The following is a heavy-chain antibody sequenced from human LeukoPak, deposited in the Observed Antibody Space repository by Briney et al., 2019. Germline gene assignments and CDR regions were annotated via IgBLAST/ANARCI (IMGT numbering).Heavy chain of an antibody. J-gene: IGHJ4*02. CDR2: VSAGNGNT. CDR3: ARDSGSGNNDY. D-gene: IGHD1-26*01. V-gene: IGHV1-3*01. CDR1: GYAFTSYA. Sequence: ASVKVSCKASGYAFTSYAIHWVRQAPGQRLEWMGWVSAGNGNTKYSQNFQGRVTFISNTSATTAFMELSSLRSEDAAVYYCARDSGSGNNDYWGQGTLVTVSS.